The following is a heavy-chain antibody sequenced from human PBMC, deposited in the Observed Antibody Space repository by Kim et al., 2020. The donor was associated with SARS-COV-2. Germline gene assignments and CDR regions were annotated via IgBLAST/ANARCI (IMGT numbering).Heavy chain of an antibody. CDR2: SYAGDAQT. D-gene: IGHD6-13*01. CDR1: GGDGRNDG. Sequence: GESLKISGEGEGGDGRNDGREGGSKRHGKGLEWRGMSYAGDAQTRDSPAVQGQVTSAVDKSIGTAYLQWSSLQASDTAKYYCARPRYSTSWYGMDVWGQGTTVTVSS. J-gene: IGHJ6*02. V-gene: IGHV5-51*01. CDR3: ARPRYSTSWYGMDV.